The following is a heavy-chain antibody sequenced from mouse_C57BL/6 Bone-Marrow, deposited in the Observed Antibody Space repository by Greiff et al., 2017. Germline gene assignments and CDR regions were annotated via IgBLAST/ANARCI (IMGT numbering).Heavy chain of an antibody. D-gene: IGHD1-1*01. CDR1: GYTFTSYW. Sequence: QVQLQQPGAELVKPGASVKLSCKASGYTFTSYWMQWVKQRPGQGLEWIGEIDPSDSYTNYTQKFTGKATMTVDTASSTAYMQLSSLTSEDSAVYYCAGYYGSSYYAMDYWGQGTSVTVSS. CDR3: AGYYGSSYYAMDY. V-gene: IGHV1-50*01. CDR2: IDPSDSYT. J-gene: IGHJ4*01.